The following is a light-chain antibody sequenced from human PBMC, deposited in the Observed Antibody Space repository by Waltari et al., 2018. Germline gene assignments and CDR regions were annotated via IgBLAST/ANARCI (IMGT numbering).Light chain of an antibody. V-gene: IGLV1-44*01. J-gene: IGLJ2*01. CDR1: SSNIGKNS. CDR3: AVWDDSLDGVV. Sequence: QSVLTQPPSASGTPGQRVTISCSGSSSNIGKNSVNWYQQLPGTAPKLLIYANDQRPSGVPDRFSGAKSGSSASLAISGLQSEDEADYYCAVWDDSLDGVVFGGGMKLTVL. CDR2: AND.